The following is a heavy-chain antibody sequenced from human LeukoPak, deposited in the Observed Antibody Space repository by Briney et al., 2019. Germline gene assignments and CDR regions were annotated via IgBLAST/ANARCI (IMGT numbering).Heavy chain of an antibody. CDR2: ISSTGSAI. D-gene: IGHD6-19*01. Sequence: GGSLRLSCEASGFTFGTFDFNWVRQAPGKGLEWITYISSTGSAIYYADSVKGRFTISRDNAKNSLYLQMNSLRADDTAVYYCARLDASGLDYWGQGTLVTVSS. CDR1: GFTFGTFD. V-gene: IGHV3-48*03. J-gene: IGHJ4*02. CDR3: ARLDASGLDY.